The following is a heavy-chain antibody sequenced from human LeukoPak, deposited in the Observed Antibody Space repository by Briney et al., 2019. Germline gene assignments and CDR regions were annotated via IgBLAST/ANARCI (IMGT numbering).Heavy chain of an antibody. Sequence: GGSLRLSCAASGFTFSSYNMNWVRQAPGKGLEWVSSITSGSSYIYYADSVKGRFTISRDNAKNSLYLQMNSLRAEDTALYYCARGRPPADYWGQGTLATVSS. V-gene: IGHV3-21*04. CDR1: GFTFSSYN. CDR2: ITSGSSYI. J-gene: IGHJ4*02. CDR3: ARGRPPADY.